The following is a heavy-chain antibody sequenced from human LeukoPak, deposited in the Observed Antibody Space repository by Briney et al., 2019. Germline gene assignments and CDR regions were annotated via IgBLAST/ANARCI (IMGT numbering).Heavy chain of an antibody. J-gene: IGHJ4*02. Sequence: GSLRLSCAASGFTFSSYAMNWVRQAPGKGLEWVAGISSGDRTFHAESVKGRFTISRDKSKDTLYLQMNSLRAEDTAVYYCAKDATASPYFHWFDNWGQRTQVIVSS. D-gene: IGHD3-9*01. CDR1: GFTFSSYA. V-gene: IGHV3-23*01. CDR2: ISSGDRT. CDR3: AKDATASPYFHWFDN.